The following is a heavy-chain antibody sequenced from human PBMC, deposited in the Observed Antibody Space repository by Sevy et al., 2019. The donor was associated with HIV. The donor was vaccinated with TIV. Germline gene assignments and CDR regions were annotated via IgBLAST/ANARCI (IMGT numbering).Heavy chain of an antibody. CDR3: AKRRVQSGLSGGGANYGMDV. CDR2: LIGGGSRT. CDR1: GFPFSNFA. J-gene: IGHJ6*02. D-gene: IGHD2-8*02. V-gene: IGHV3-23*01. Sequence: GGSLRLSCAASGFPFSNFAMSWVRQAPGKGLEWVSTLIGGGSRTYYADSVTGRFIISGDISRNTLYLQMNSLRAEDTAIYYCAKRRVQSGLSGGGANYGMDVCGRGTTVTVSS.